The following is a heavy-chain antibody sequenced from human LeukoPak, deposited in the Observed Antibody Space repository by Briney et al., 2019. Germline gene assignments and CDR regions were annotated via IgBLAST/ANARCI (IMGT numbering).Heavy chain of an antibody. CDR3: ARDDGSGPD. J-gene: IGHJ4*02. V-gene: IGHV4-39*07. CDR1: GGSISSSSYY. D-gene: IGHD3-22*01. Sequence: SETLSLTCTVSGGSISSSSYYWGWIRQPPGKGLEWIGSIYYSGSTYYNPSLKSRVTISVDTSKNQFSLKLSSVTAADTAVYYCARDDGSGPDWGQGTLVTVSS. CDR2: IYYSGST.